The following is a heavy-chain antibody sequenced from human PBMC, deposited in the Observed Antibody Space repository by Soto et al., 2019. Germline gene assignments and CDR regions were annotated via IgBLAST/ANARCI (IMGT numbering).Heavy chain of an antibody. J-gene: IGHJ4*02. CDR3: ARRTMVRGVPDY. Sequence: SETLSLTCAVYGGSFSGYYWSWIRQPPGKGLEWIGEINHSGSTNYNPSLKSRVTISVDTSKNQFSLKLSSVTAADTAVYYCARRTMVRGVPDYWGQGTLVTVSS. V-gene: IGHV4-34*01. CDR1: GGSFSGYY. D-gene: IGHD3-10*01. CDR2: INHSGST.